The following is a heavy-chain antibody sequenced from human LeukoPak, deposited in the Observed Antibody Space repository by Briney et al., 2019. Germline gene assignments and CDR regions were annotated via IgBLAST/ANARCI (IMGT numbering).Heavy chain of an antibody. CDR1: GYTFSSYA. CDR3: AKRTNFGDFHHGMDV. Sequence: GGSLRLSCVASGYTFSSYAIHWVRQAPGKGLEWVAVISYDGSKKYYGDSVKGRFIISRDDSKNTLYLQMNSLSPEDTAAYYCAKRTNFGDFHHGMDVWGRGTKVTVSS. V-gene: IGHV3-30*18. D-gene: IGHD4-17*01. J-gene: IGHJ6*02. CDR2: ISYDGSKK.